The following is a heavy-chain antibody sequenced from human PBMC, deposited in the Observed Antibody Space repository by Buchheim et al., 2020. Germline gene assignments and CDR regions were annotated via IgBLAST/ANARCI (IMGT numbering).Heavy chain of an antibody. V-gene: IGHV4-39*07. CDR2: IYYSGSY. CDR3: VRVRTAYHDTSGYLRGYLDS. J-gene: IGHJ4*02. CDR1: GGSMGTTNLY. D-gene: IGHD3-22*01. Sequence: QLQLQESGPGLVEPSETLSLTCSVPGGSMGTTNLYWGWIRQPPGKGLEWLGCIYYSGSYYYNPSLMSRVTISIDMSKKQFSLKLKSVTAADTAVYYCVRVRTAYHDTSGYLRGYLDSWGQGAL.